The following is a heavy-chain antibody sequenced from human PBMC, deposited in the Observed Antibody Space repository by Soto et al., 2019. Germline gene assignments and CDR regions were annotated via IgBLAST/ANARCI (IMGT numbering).Heavy chain of an antibody. V-gene: IGHV3-21*01. Sequence: AGGSLRLSCGASGFTFGSHTMNWVRQAPGKGLEWVSSIDGRGTRTFYADALKGRFTISRDNARNSLYLQMNSLRAEDTAVYYCTREVQPVIRREYDYWGQGALVTVSS. CDR2: IDGRGTRT. CDR1: GFTFGSHT. CDR3: TREVQPVIRREYDY. J-gene: IGHJ4*02.